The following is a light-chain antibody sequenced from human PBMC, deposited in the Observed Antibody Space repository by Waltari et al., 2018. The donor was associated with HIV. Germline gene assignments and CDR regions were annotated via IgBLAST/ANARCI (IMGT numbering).Light chain of an antibody. CDR1: NIGSNN. V-gene: IGLV3-21*04. Sequence: FLLTPPPSVAVAPGATARLPCRGNNIGSNNVFWYQQKPSQAPLLVIGAYSQPPSGIPERFSGSNYGNTASLTISRVEAGDEADYYCQVWDSSADHRVFGGGTKLTVL. CDR3: QVWDSSADHRV. J-gene: IGLJ2*01. CDR2: AYS.